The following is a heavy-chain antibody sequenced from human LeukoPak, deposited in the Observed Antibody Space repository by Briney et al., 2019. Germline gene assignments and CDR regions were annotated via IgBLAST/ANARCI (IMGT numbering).Heavy chain of an antibody. D-gene: IGHD2-2*01. V-gene: IGHV4-30-4*01. CDR1: DGSISSGDYY. CDR2: IYYSGST. J-gene: IGHJ5*02. CDR3: ARGGRVVPAASFDP. Sequence: SETLSLTCTFSDGSISSGDYYWSWIRQPPGKGLEWIGYIYYSGSTYYNPSLKSRVTISVDTSKNQFSLKLSSVTAADTAVYYCARGGRVVPAASFDPWGQGTLVTVSS.